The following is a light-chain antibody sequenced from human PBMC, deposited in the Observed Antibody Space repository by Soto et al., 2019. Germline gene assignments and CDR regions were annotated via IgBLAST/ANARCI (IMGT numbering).Light chain of an antibody. CDR2: KAS. Sequence: DIQMTQSPSTLSGSVGDRVTLPCRASQTISSWLAWYQQKPGKAPKILIYKASTLKSGVPSRFSGSGAGTEFTLTISSLQPDDSATYYCQHYNSYSEAFGQGTKVDIK. CDR1: QTISSW. J-gene: IGKJ1*01. V-gene: IGKV1-5*03. CDR3: QHYNSYSEA.